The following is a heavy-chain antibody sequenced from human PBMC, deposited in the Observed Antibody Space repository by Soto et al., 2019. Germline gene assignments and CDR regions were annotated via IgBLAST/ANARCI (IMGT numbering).Heavy chain of an antibody. D-gene: IGHD4-17*01. Sequence: EVQLVESGGGLVQPGGSLRLSCAASGFTFSGFWMHWVRQAPGKGLVWVSRASPDGTSTSYADSVKGRFTISRDNAKNTLYMQMNSLRVEDTAVYYCTRHGSGDYFLFDPRGQGTLVTVSS. CDR3: TRHGSGDYFLFDP. CDR2: ASPDGTST. V-gene: IGHV3-74*01. CDR1: GFTFSGFW. J-gene: IGHJ5*02.